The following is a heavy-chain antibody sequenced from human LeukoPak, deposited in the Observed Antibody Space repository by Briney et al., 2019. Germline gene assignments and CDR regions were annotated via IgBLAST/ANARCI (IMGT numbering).Heavy chain of an antibody. CDR2: IGTAGDT. CDR3: TSSSTLQLERAGAFDI. Sequence: GGSLTLSCAASGFTFSSYDMQWVRQATGKGLEWVSAIGTAGDTYYPGSVKGRFTISRENAKNSLYLQMNSVRAGDTAVYYCTSSSTLQLERAGAFDIWGQGTMVTVSS. V-gene: IGHV3-13*01. D-gene: IGHD1-1*01. CDR1: GFTFSSYD. J-gene: IGHJ3*02.